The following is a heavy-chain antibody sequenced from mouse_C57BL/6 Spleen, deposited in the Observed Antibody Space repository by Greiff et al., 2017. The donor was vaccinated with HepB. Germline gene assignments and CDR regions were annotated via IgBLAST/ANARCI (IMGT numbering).Heavy chain of an antibody. J-gene: IGHJ2*01. CDR3: ARSGIKRYFDY. CDR2: IDPSDSYT. V-gene: IGHV1-50*01. CDR1: GYTFTSYW. Sequence: QVQLQQPGAELVKPGASVKLSCKASGYTFTSYWMQWVKQRPGQGLEWIGEIDPSDSYTNYNQKFKGKATLTVDTSSSTAYMQLSSLTSEDSAVYYCARSGIKRYFDYWGQGTTLTVSS. D-gene: IGHD2-4*01.